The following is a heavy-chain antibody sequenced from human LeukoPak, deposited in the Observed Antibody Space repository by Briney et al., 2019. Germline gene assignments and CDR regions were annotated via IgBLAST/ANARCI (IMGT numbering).Heavy chain of an antibody. Sequence: GGSLRLSCAASGFTVSSNYMSWVRQAPGKGLEWVSVIYSGGSTYYADSVKGRFTISRDNSKNTLYLQMNSLRAKDTAVYYCARDSSLLTYPTYYFDYWGQGTLVTVSS. CDR3: ARDSSLLTYPTYYFDY. CDR1: GFTVSSNY. CDR2: IYSGGST. V-gene: IGHV3-66*01. J-gene: IGHJ4*02.